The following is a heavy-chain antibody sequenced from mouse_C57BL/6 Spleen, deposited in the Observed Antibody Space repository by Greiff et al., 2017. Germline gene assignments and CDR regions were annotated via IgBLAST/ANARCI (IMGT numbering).Heavy chain of an antibody. V-gene: IGHV14-3*01. CDR3: AETTVVDRDWFFDV. CDR2: IDPADGNT. D-gene: IGHD1-1*01. CDR1: GFNTKNIY. J-gene: IGHJ1*03. Sequence: QLQHSVAELVRLGASVKSSCPASGFNTKNIYMHWVKKRPEQGLEWIGRIDPADGNTKYPPKFQGKATITADPPSNTAYLQLSRLTSEETAIYYCAETTVVDRDWFFDVWGTGTTVTVSS.